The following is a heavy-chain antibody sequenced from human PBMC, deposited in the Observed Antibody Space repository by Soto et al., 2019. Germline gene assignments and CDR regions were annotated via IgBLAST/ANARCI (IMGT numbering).Heavy chain of an antibody. J-gene: IGHJ3*02. D-gene: IGHD3-3*01. CDR1: GFTFSSYA. Sequence: GGSLRLSCAASGFTFSSYAVSWVRQAPGKGLEWVSAISGSGGSTYYADSVKGRFTISRDNSKNTLYLQMNSLRAEDTAVYYCAKVTPDFWSGYSLDAFDIWGQGTMVTVSS. V-gene: IGHV3-23*01. CDR3: AKVTPDFWSGYSLDAFDI. CDR2: ISGSGGST.